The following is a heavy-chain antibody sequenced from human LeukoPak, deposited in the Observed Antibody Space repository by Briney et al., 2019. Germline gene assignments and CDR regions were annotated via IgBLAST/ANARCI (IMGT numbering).Heavy chain of an antibody. J-gene: IGHJ4*02. CDR2: ISGSGVGT. V-gene: IGHV3-23*01. CDR3: AKGDTSIVRRYYFDY. D-gene: IGHD5-18*01. CDR1: GFNLSSYA. Sequence: GGSLRLSCAASGFNLSSYAMSWVRQAPGKGLEWVSVISGSGVGTYYADSVKGRFTISRDNSKNTLDLQMNSLRAEYTAVYYCAKGDTSIVRRYYFDYWGQGTLVTVSS.